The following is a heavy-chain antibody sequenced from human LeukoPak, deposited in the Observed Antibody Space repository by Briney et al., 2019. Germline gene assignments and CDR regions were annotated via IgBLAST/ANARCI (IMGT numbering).Heavy chain of an antibody. J-gene: IGHJ6*02. Sequence: GGSLRLSCAASGFTFSSYAMSWVRQAPGKGLEWVSAISGSGGSTYYADSVKGRFTISRDNSKNTLYLQMNSLRAEDTAVYYCARGYCSSTSCFHTSGMDVWGQGTTVTVSS. V-gene: IGHV3-23*01. CDR3: ARGYCSSTSCFHTSGMDV. D-gene: IGHD2-2*01. CDR1: GFTFSSYA. CDR2: ISGSGGST.